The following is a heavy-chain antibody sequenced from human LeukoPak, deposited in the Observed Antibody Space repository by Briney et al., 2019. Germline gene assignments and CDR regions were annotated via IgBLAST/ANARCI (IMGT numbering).Heavy chain of an antibody. CDR2: IYHSGST. CDR1: GGSISSSNW. V-gene: IGHV4-4*02. D-gene: IGHD2-15*01. J-gene: IGHJ4*02. CDR3: ASLSRVAGTFSEFLF. Sequence: SETLSLTCAVSGGSISSSNWWSWVRQPPGKGLEWIGEIYHSGSTNYNPSLKSRVTISVDKSKNQFSLKLSSVTAADTAVYYCASLSRVAGTFSEFLFWGQGTLVTVSS.